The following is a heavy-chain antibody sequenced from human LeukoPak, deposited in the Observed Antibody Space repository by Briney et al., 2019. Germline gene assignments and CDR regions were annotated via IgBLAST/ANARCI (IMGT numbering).Heavy chain of an antibody. J-gene: IGHJ5*02. CDR3: ARHRYYYGSGQVSIGKFDP. V-gene: IGHV4-34*01. Sequence: SETLSLTCAVYGGSFSGYYWSWIRQPPGKGLEWIGEINHSGSTNYNPSLKSRVTISVDTPKNQFSLKLSSVTAADTAVYYCARHRYYYGSGQVSIGKFDPWGQGTLVTVSS. D-gene: IGHD3-10*01. CDR2: INHSGST. CDR1: GGSFSGYY.